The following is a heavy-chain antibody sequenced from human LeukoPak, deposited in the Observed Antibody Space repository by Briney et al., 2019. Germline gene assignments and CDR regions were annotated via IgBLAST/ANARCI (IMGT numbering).Heavy chain of an antibody. CDR3: AKLPSYYYSSGSALDY. D-gene: IGHD3-10*01. V-gene: IGHV3-23*01. J-gene: IGHJ4*02. CDR1: GFTFSSYA. CDR2: ISGTGDST. Sequence: GGSLRLSCAASGFTFSSYAVSWVRQAPEKGLEWVSGISGTGDSTYYADSVKGRFTISRDNSKNTLYLQMNSLRAEDTAVYYCAKLPSYYYSSGSALDYWGQGTLVTVSS.